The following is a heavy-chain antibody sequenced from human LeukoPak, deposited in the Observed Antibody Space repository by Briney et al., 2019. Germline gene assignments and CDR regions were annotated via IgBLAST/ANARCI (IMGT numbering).Heavy chain of an antibody. Sequence: GGSLRLSCAASGFTVSNNYMTWVRQAPGKGLEWVSVIYSGGSTYYADSVKGRFTISRDNSKNSLYLQMNSLTTEDTALYYCAKDSPVLRYFDYAMDVWGQGTTVTVSS. V-gene: IGHV3-53*05. J-gene: IGHJ6*02. D-gene: IGHD3-9*01. CDR3: AKDSPVLRYFDYAMDV. CDR2: IYSGGST. CDR1: GFTVSNNY.